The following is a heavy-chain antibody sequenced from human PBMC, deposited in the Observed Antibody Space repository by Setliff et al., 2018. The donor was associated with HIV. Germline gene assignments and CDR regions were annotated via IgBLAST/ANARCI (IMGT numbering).Heavy chain of an antibody. D-gene: IGHD6-6*01. CDR1: GDSITSYY. CDR2: IYYSGTT. J-gene: IGHJ4*02. Sequence: ASETLSLTCNVSGDSITSYYWIWIRQSPGKGLEWIGYIYYSGTTNYNPSLKSRVTISVDTSKNQFSLKLSSVTAADTAVYYCARHVGYSSSSLDYWGQGTLVTVSS. V-gene: IGHV4-59*08. CDR3: ARHVGYSSSSLDY.